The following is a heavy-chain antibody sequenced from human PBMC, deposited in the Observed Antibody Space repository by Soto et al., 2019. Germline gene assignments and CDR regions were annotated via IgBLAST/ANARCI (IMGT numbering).Heavy chain of an antibody. CDR1: GYTFTSYD. CDR3: ARGSHTGVFGVVDYGMDV. Sequence: QVQLVQSGAEVKKPGASVKVSCKASGYTFTSYDINWVRQATGQGLEWMGWMNPNSGNTGYAQKLQGRVTMTRNTSRSTAYMELSSLRSEDTDVYYCARGSHTGVFGVVDYGMDVWGQGTTVTVSS. CDR2: MNPNSGNT. J-gene: IGHJ6*02. V-gene: IGHV1-8*01. D-gene: IGHD3-3*01.